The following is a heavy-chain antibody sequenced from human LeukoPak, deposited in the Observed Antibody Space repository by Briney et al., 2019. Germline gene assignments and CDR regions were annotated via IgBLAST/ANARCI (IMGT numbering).Heavy chain of an antibody. CDR3: ASADWNYHNFDY. D-gene: IGHD1-7*01. CDR1: GFIVSGDF. V-gene: IGHV3-53*01. CDR2: IYSGGST. Sequence: GGSLRLSCAASGFIVSGDFMSWVRQAPGKGLEWVSVIYSGGSTYYADSVKGRFTISRDNSKNTLYLQMNSLRAEDTAVYYCASADWNYHNFDYWGQGTLVTVSS. J-gene: IGHJ4*02.